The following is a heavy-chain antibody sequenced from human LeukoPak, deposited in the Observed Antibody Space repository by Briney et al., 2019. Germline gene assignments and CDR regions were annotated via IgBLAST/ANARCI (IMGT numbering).Heavy chain of an antibody. CDR1: GGSFSDYY. D-gene: IGHD6-19*01. J-gene: IGHJ4*02. Sequence: SETLSLTCAVYGGSFSDYYWSWIRQPPGKGLEWIGEINHSRGTNYNPSLKSRVTISVDTSKNQFSLKLSSVTAADTAVYYCARRPRGSGWYSIDCWGQGTLVTVSS. CDR3: ARRPRGSGWYSIDC. V-gene: IGHV4-34*01. CDR2: INHSRGT.